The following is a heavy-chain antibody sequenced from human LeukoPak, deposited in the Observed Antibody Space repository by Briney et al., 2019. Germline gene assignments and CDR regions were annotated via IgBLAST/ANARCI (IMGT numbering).Heavy chain of an antibody. CDR2: MNPNSGST. D-gene: IGHD5-12*01. V-gene: IGHV1-8*03. CDR1: GYTFTSYD. J-gene: IGHJ4*02. CDR3: ARGRSTGYPYYFEY. Sequence: ASVKVSCKASGYTFTSYDINWVRQASGQGLEWMGWMNPNSGSTGYAQKFQGRVTITRNTSISTAYMELSGLRSEDTAVYYCARGRSTGYPYYFEYWGQGTLVAVSS.